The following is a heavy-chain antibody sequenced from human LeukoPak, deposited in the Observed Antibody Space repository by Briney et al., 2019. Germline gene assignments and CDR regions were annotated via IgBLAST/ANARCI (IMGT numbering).Heavy chain of an antibody. J-gene: IGHJ4*02. Sequence: GASVKVFCKASGCTFTSYGISWVRQAPGQGLEWIGWISAYNGNTNYAQKLQGRVTMTTDTSTSTAYMELRSLRSDDTAVYYCAREQGTTTVVTPGYWGQGTLVTVSS. CDR2: ISAYNGNT. CDR3: AREQGTTTVVTPGY. CDR1: GCTFTSYG. V-gene: IGHV1-18*01. D-gene: IGHD4-23*01.